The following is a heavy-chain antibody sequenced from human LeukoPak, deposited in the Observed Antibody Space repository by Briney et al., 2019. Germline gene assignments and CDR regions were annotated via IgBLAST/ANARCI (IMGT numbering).Heavy chain of an antibody. CDR2: IYHSGST. CDR1: GGSFSGYY. J-gene: IGHJ4*02. V-gene: IGHV4-34*01. CDR3: ARALIAAAGYFDY. Sequence: PSETLSLTCAVYGGSFSGYYWSWIRQPPGKGLEWIGEIYHSGSTNYNPSLKSRVTISVDKSKNQFSLKLSSVTAADTAVYYCARALIAAAGYFDYWGQGTLVTVSS. D-gene: IGHD6-13*01.